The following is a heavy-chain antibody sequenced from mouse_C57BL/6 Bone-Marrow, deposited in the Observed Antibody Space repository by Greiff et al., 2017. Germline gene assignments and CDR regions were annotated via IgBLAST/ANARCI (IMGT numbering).Heavy chain of an antibody. V-gene: IGHV5-4*01. CDR2: ISDGGSYT. J-gene: IGHJ2*01. D-gene: IGHD1-1*01. CDR1: GFTFSSYA. CDR3: ARVVDYYGSGFDY. Sequence: EVQLVESGGGLVKPGGSLKLSCAASGFTFSSYAMSWVRQTPGKRLEWVGTISDGGSYTYYPDNVKGRYTISRDNAKNNLYLQMSHLKSEDAAMYYCARVVDYYGSGFDYWGQGTTRTVSS.